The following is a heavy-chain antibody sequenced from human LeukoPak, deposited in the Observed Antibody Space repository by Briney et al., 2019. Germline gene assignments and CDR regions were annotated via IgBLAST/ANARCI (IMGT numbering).Heavy chain of an antibody. Sequence: VASVKVSCKASGYTFTSYYMYWVRQAPGQGLEWMGIINPSGGSTSYAQKFQGRVTMTRDMSTSTVYMELSSLRSEDTAVYYCATHSGWYKVSFDYWGQGTLVTVSS. CDR3: ATHSGWYKVSFDY. CDR2: INPSGGST. V-gene: IGHV1-46*01. CDR1: GYTFTSYY. J-gene: IGHJ4*02. D-gene: IGHD6-19*01.